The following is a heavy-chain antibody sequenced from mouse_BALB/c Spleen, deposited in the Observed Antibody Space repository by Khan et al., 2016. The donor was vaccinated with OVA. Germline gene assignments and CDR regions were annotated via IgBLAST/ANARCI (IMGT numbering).Heavy chain of an antibody. CDR3: TRKDYYGSSHRYFDV. Sequence: QVQLKESGTELVKPGASVKLSCKTSGYTFTRYYMYWVKQRPGQGLEWIGEINPSNGGTNFNEKFKSKATLTVDKLSSTAYMQLSSLTSEDSAVYYCTRKDYYGSSHRYFDVWGAGTTGTVSS. V-gene: IGHV1-53*01. J-gene: IGHJ1*01. CDR1: GYTFTRYY. CDR2: INPSNGGT. D-gene: IGHD1-1*01.